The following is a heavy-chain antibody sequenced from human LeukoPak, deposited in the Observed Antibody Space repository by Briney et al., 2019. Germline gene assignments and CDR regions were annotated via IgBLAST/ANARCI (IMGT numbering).Heavy chain of an antibody. CDR3: ARAAGYSIGWYLDY. D-gene: IGHD6-19*01. CDR2: IYYSGST. Sequence: SQTLSLTCTVSGGSISSGGYFWSWIRQHPGKGLEWIGYIYYSGSTYYNTSLKSRVTISVDTSKNQFSLKLCSVTAADTAVYYCARAAGYSIGWYLDYWGQGNLVTVSP. J-gene: IGHJ4*02. V-gene: IGHV4-31*03. CDR1: GGSISSGGYF.